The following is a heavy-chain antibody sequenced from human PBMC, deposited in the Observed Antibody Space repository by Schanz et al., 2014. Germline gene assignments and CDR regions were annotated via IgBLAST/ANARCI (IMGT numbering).Heavy chain of an antibody. Sequence: QVQLQESGPGLLKPSETLSLTCAVYGGSFSGYYWSWIRQPPGKGLEWIAEINHGGSTNYNPSLKSRVTISVDTSKNQFSLKWRSLTAADTAVYYCASPSGYSDYGTYFDFWGQGTLVTVSS. CDR3: ASPSGYSDYGTYFDF. V-gene: IGHV4-34*01. CDR1: GGSFSGYY. CDR2: INHGGST. J-gene: IGHJ4*02. D-gene: IGHD5-12*01.